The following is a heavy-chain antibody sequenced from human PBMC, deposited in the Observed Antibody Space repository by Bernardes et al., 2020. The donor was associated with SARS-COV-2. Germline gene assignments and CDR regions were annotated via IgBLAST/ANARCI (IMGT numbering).Heavy chain of an antibody. CDR3: AREDYSQYGTGGSY. J-gene: IGHJ4*02. CDR2: IVHTGNI. CDR1: GYYISSGYY. Sequence: SVTLSLTCTVSGYYISSGYYWGWIRQPPGKGLEWIGSIVHTGNIYYNPSLRSRVTISIDTSKNQFSLKVRSVTATDTAVCYCAREDYSQYGTGGSYWGRGTLVTVSS. V-gene: IGHV4-38-2*02. D-gene: IGHD4-4*01.